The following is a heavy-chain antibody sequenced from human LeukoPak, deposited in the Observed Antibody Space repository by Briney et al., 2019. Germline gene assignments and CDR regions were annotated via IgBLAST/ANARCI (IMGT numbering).Heavy chain of an antibody. CDR1: GFTFSSYS. J-gene: IGHJ4*02. CDR2: ISSSSSYI. V-gene: IGHV3-21*01. Sequence: GGSLRLSCAASGFTFSSYSMNWVRQAPGKGLEWVSSISSSSSYIYYADSVKGRFTISRDNAKNSLYLQMNSLRAEDTAVYYCARGPMEGRGQTDYWGQGTLVTVSS. CDR3: ARGPMEGRGQTDY. D-gene: IGHD3-10*01.